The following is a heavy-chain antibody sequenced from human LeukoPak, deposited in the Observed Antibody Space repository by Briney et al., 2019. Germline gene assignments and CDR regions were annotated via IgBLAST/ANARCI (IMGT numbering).Heavy chain of an antibody. J-gene: IGHJ4*02. CDR3: AKATDFWSGRILDY. CDR2: IRYDGSIK. D-gene: IGHD3-3*01. V-gene: IGHV3-30*02. Sequence: GGSLRLSCVASGFTFSNYGMHWVRQAPGKGLEWVAFIRYDGSIKYYADSVKGRFTISRDNSKNTLYLQMNSLRAEDTAVYYCAKATDFWSGRILDYWGQGTLVTVSS. CDR1: GFTFSNYG.